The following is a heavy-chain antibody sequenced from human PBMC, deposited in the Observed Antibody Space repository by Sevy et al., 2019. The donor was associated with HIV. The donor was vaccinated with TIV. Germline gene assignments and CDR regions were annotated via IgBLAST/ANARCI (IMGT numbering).Heavy chain of an antibody. D-gene: IGHD6-13*01. Sequence: SETLSLTCAVYGGSFSGYYWSWIRQPPGKGLEWIGEINHSGSTNYNPSLKSRVTISVDTSKNQFSLKLSSVTAADTAVYYCARGLRVQQLVPAGFDPWGQGTLVTVPS. V-gene: IGHV4-34*01. CDR2: INHSGST. CDR1: GGSFSGYY. CDR3: ARGLRVQQLVPAGFDP. J-gene: IGHJ5*02.